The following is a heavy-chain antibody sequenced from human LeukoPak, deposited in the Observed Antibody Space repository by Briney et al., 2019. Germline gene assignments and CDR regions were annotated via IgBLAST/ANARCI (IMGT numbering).Heavy chain of an antibody. Sequence: SVKVSCKASVRTFSSYAISWVRQAPGQGLEWMGGIIPIFGTANYAQKFQGRVTITADESTSTAYMELSSLRSEGTAVYYCAREAGGYSSSSFDYWGQGTLVTVSS. J-gene: IGHJ4*02. CDR3: AREAGGYSSSSFDY. D-gene: IGHD6-13*01. CDR2: IIPIFGTA. CDR1: VRTFSSYA. V-gene: IGHV1-69*13.